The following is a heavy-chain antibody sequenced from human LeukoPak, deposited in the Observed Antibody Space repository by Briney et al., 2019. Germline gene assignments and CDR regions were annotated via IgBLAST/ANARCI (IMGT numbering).Heavy chain of an antibody. Sequence: GGSLRLPCAASGFTFSSYAMHWVRQAPGKGLEWVAVISYDGSNKYYADSVKGRFTISRDNSKNTPYLQMNSLRAEDTAVYYCASDYYGSGSQHDKTIDYWGQGTLVTVSS. J-gene: IGHJ4*02. CDR2: ISYDGSNK. CDR3: ASDYYGSGSQHDKTIDY. V-gene: IGHV3-30*01. D-gene: IGHD3-10*01. CDR1: GFTFSSYA.